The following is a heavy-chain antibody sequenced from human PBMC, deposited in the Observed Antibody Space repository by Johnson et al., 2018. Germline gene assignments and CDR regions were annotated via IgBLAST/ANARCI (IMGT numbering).Heavy chain of an antibody. CDR3: AKDLSSIPPEYFQH. V-gene: IGHV3-30*18. D-gene: IGHD2-2*01. J-gene: IGHJ1*01. Sequence: VQLVESGGGVVQPGRSLRLFCVVSGFTFSRYGMNWVRQAPGKGLEWVAVISYDGSNKYYADSVKGRFTISRDNSKNTVYLQLNTLRAEDTAVYYCAKDLSSIPPEYFQHWGQGTLVTVSS. CDR1: GFTFSRYG. CDR2: ISYDGSNK.